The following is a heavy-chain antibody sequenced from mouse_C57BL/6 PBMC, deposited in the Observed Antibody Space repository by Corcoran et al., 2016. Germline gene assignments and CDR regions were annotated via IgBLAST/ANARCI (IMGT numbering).Heavy chain of an antibody. J-gene: IGHJ2*01. CDR1: GYTFTSYG. D-gene: IGHD1-1*01. V-gene: IGHV1-81*01. CDR3: ARLGTTVGSYFDY. Sequence: QVQLQQSGAELARPGASVKLSCTASGYTFTSYGISWVKQRTGQGPEWIGEIYPRSGNTYYNEKFKGKATLTADKSSNTAYMELRSLTSEDSAVYFCARLGTTVGSYFDYWGQGTTLTVSS. CDR2: IYPRSGNT.